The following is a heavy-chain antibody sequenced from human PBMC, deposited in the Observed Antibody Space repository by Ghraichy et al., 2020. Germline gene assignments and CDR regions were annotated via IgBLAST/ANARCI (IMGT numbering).Heavy chain of an antibody. V-gene: IGHV3-23*01. Sequence: GGSLRLSCAASGFTFSSYAMTWVRQAPGKGLEWVSVISGSGGSTYYADSVKGRFTISRDNSKHTLYLQMNSLRAEDTAVYYCAKDVFTSSWPPYCFDYWGQGTLVTVSS. CDR1: GFTFSSYA. CDR2: ISGSGGST. CDR3: AKDVFTSSWPPYCFDY. J-gene: IGHJ4*02. D-gene: IGHD6-13*01.